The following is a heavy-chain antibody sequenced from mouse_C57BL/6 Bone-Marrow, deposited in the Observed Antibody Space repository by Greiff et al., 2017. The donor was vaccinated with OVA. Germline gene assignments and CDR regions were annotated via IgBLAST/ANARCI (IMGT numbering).Heavy chain of an antibody. Sequence: EVQRVKSGGGLVKPGGSLKLSCAASGFTFSSYAMSWVRQTPEKRLEWVATISDGGSYTCYPDNVKGRFTISRDNAKNNLYLQMSHLKSEDTAMYYCARVGLGDYWGQGTTLTVSS. CDR1: GFTFSSYA. CDR2: ISDGGSYT. J-gene: IGHJ2*01. D-gene: IGHD4-1*01. V-gene: IGHV5-4*01. CDR3: ARVGLGDY.